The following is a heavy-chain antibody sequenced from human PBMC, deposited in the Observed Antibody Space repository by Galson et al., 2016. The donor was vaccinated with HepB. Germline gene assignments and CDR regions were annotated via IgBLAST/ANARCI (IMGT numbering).Heavy chain of an antibody. D-gene: IGHD1-14*01. J-gene: IGHJ6*04. Sequence: SVKVSCKVSGYTLPELAIHWVRQAPGKGLEWMGGFNPEDGERISAQRFQGRLTMTEDSSTDTAFMDLSGLGSDGKAVCFCATDLSQITRAEEYYYGLDVWGKGTAVTVSP. CDR1: GYTLPELA. CDR3: ATDLSQITRAEEYYYGLDV. V-gene: IGHV1-24*01. CDR2: FNPEDGER.